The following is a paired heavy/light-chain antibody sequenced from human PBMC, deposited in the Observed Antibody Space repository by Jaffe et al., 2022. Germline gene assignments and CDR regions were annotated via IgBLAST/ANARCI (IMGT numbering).Light chain of an antibody. CDR3: QQYYSTPLT. CDR2: WAS. V-gene: IGKV4-1*01. J-gene: IGKJ4*01. CDR1: QSVLYSFNNKNY. Sequence: DIVMTQSPDSLAVSLGERATINCKSSQSVLYSFNNKNYLTWYQQKPGQPPKLLIYWASTRESGVPDRFSGSGSGTDFALTISSLQAEDVAVYYCQQYYSTPLTFGGGTKVEIK.
Heavy chain of an antibody. Sequence: QVQLQESGPGLVKPSETLSLTCTVSGGSISSYYWSWIRQPPGKGLEWIGYIYYSGSTDYNPSLESRVTISVDTSQNQFSLKLTSVTAADTAVYYCARMAGQGPGNRGWYYFDYWGQGTLVTVSS. CDR1: GGSISSYY. V-gene: IGHV4-59*01. D-gene: IGHD3-10*01. J-gene: IGHJ4*02. CDR3: ARMAGQGPGNRGWYYFDY. CDR2: IYYSGST.